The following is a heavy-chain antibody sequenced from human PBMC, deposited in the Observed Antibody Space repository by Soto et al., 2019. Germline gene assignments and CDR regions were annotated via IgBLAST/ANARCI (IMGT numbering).Heavy chain of an antibody. CDR3: ARAQYSSSWYTKCAFDI. J-gene: IGHJ3*02. Sequence: QVQLVQSGAEVKKPGSSVKVSCKAYGGTFSSYAITWVRQAPGQGLEWMGGIIPIFGTANYAQKFQGRVTITADESMSTAYMELSSLRSEDTAVYYCARAQYSSSWYTKCAFDIWGQGTMVTVSS. CDR1: GGTFSSYA. D-gene: IGHD6-13*01. CDR2: IIPIFGTA. V-gene: IGHV1-69*01.